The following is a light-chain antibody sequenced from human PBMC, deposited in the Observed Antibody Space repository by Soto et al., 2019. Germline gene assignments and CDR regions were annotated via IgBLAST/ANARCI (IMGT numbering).Light chain of an antibody. Sequence: DIQLAQSPSSVSASVGDRVTITCRASQGLGSWLAWYQQKPGKAPKLLIYAASTLQSGVPSRFSGSGSGTDFTLTISSLQPEDFASYHCHQANSLPPTFGGGTKVEIQ. CDR2: AAS. J-gene: IGKJ4*01. V-gene: IGKV1D-12*01. CDR1: QGLGSW. CDR3: HQANSLPPT.